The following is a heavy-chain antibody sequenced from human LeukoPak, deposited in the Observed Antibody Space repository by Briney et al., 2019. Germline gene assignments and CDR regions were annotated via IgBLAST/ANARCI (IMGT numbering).Heavy chain of an antibody. J-gene: IGHJ4*02. V-gene: IGHV3-23*01. CDR3: ARDSSWFGEFFD. CDR2: ISGSGGST. D-gene: IGHD3-10*01. Sequence: PGGTLRLSCAASGFTFSSYGMSWVRQAPGKGLEWVSAISGSGGSTYYADSVKGRFTISRDNAKNTLYLQMNSLRAEDTAVYYCARDSSWFGEFFDWGQGTLVTVSS. CDR1: GFTFSSYG.